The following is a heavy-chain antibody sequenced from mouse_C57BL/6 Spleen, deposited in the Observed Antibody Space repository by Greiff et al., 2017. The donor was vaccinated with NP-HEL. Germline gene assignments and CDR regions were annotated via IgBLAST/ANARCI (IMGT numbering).Heavy chain of an antibody. Sequence: EVQLQQSGTVLARPGASVKMSCKTSGYTFTSYWMHWVKQRPGQGLEWIGAIYPGNSDTSSNQKFKGKAKLTAVTSASTAYMELSSLTNEDSAVYYCTRGDYYGSSYSAWFAYWGQGTLVTVSA. V-gene: IGHV1-5*01. D-gene: IGHD1-1*01. J-gene: IGHJ3*01. CDR2: IYPGNSDT. CDR1: GYTFTSYW. CDR3: TRGDYYGSSYSAWFAY.